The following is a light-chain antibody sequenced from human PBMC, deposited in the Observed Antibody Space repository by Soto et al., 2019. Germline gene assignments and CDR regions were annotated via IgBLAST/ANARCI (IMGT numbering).Light chain of an antibody. V-gene: IGKV1-5*01. CDR3: QQRSNWPTT. CDR1: QSVSGW. CDR2: DAS. J-gene: IGKJ5*01. Sequence: DIKMPQKPSTLSASVGDTVTVTCLASQSVSGWLAWYQQKPGEAPKLLIYDASNRATGIPARFSGSGSGTDFTLTIRSLEPEDFAVYYCQQRSNWPTTFGQGTRLE.